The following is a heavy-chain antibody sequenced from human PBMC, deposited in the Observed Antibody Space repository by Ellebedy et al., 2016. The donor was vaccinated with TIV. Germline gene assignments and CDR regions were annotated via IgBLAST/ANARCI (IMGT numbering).Heavy chain of an antibody. V-gene: IGHV1-2*04. Sequence: ASVKVSCXASAYTFTGYYMHWVRQAPGQGLEWMGWINPNSGGTNYAQKFQGWVTMTRDTSISTAYMELSRLRSDDTAVYYCARDMTTVTTGYYYYGMDVWGQGTTVTVSS. CDR2: INPNSGGT. J-gene: IGHJ6*02. CDR1: AYTFTGYY. CDR3: ARDMTTVTTGYYYYGMDV. D-gene: IGHD4-11*01.